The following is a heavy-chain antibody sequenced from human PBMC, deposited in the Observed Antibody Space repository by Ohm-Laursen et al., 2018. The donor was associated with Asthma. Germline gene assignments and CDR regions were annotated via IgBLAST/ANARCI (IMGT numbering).Heavy chain of an antibody. Sequence: GSLRLSCAAAGFTVSSNYMSWVRQAPGKGLEWVSVIYSGGSTYYADSVKGRFTISRDNSKNTLYLQMNSLRAEDTAVYYCARDVNLSGAGFRYWYFDLWGRGTLVTVSS. V-gene: IGHV3-53*01. CDR1: GFTVSSNY. J-gene: IGHJ2*01. CDR2: IYSGGST. CDR3: ARDVNLSGAGFRYWYFDL. D-gene: IGHD7-27*01.